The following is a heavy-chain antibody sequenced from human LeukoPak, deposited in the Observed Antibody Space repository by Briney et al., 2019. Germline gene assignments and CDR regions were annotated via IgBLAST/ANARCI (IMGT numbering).Heavy chain of an antibody. CDR3: AKARIAAAGTGVFDV. CDR1: GFTVSSYG. V-gene: IGHV3-23*01. D-gene: IGHD6-13*01. J-gene: IGHJ3*01. Sequence: PAGGSLRLSCAASGFTVSSYGMTWVRQAPGKGLEWVSAFSATDGSAQYAESVKGHFTISRDNSKNSLYLQMNSLRDEDTAVYYCAKARIAAAGTGVFDVWGQGTMVTVSS. CDR2: FSATDGSA.